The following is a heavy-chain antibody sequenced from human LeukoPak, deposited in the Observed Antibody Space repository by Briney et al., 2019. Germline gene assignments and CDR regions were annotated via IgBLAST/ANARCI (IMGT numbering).Heavy chain of an antibody. CDR3: ARGTEDSGDYRFDY. D-gene: IGHD3-22*01. CDR2: IGTAGDT. Sequence: GGSRRLSCAASGFTFSSYDMHWVRQATGKVLEWDSAIGTAGDTEYTGSMKSRFTISTQNAKNSLYLQMNSLRAGDTAVYYCARGTEDSGDYRFDYWGQGTLVTVSS. V-gene: IGHV3-13*04. J-gene: IGHJ4*02. CDR1: GFTFSSYD.